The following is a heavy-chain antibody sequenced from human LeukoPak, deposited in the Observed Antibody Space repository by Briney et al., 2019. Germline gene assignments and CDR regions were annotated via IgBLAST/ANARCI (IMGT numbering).Heavy chain of an antibody. CDR2: IYTSGST. Sequence: SETLSLTCTVSGVSISSYYWSWIRQPAGKGLEWIGRIYTSGSTNYNSSLKSRVTMSVDTSKNQFSLKLSSVTAADTGVYYCAREVDAAAAYNWFDPWGQGTLVTVSS. J-gene: IGHJ5*02. V-gene: IGHV4-4*07. D-gene: IGHD2-2*01. CDR1: GVSISSYY. CDR3: AREVDAAAAYNWFDP.